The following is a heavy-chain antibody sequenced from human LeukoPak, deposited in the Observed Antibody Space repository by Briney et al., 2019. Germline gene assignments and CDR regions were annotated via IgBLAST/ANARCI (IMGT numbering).Heavy chain of an antibody. J-gene: IGHJ4*02. D-gene: IGHD3-9*01. Sequence: PGGSLRLSCAASGFTFSSYGMSWVRQAPGKGLEWASAISGSGGSTYYADSVKGRFTISRDNSKNTLYLQMNSLRAEDTAVYYCAKLTYYDTLTGSDGYYFDYWGQGTLVTASS. CDR1: GFTFSSYG. CDR3: AKLTYYDTLTGSDGYYFDY. CDR2: ISGSGGST. V-gene: IGHV3-23*01.